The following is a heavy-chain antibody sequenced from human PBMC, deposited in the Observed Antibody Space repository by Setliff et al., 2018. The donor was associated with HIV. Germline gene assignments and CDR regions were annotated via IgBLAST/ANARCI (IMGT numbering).Heavy chain of an antibody. Sequence: ASVKVSCKASGYTFTGYYMHWVRQAPGQGLEWMGWINPNSGGTTYAQKFQGRVTMTRDTSISTAYMELSRLRSDDTAVYYCARESPSSSWFYFDFWGQGTLVTVSS. V-gene: IGHV1-2*02. CDR2: INPNSGGT. CDR3: ARESPSSSWFYFDF. D-gene: IGHD6-13*01. J-gene: IGHJ4*02. CDR1: GYTFTGYY.